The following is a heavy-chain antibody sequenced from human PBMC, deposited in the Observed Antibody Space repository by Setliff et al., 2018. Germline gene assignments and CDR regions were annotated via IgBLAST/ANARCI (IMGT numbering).Heavy chain of an antibody. J-gene: IGHJ2*01. Sequence: PSETLSLTCAVYGVPLSGHYWTWVRQTPGKGLEWIGEVHHSGTTNYNPSLKRRVTISLDTSKNQFSLELNSVTAADTAVYYCARSRTIAVKGGVFAVWGRGTLVTVSS. CDR2: VHHSGTT. V-gene: IGHV4-34*01. CDR3: ARSRTIAVKGGVFAV. D-gene: IGHD6-19*01. CDR1: GVPLSGHY.